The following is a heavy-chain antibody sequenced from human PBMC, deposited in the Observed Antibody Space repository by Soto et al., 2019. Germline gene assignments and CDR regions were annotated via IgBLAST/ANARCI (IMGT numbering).Heavy chain of an antibody. CDR3: ARLGAYYQSLEP. D-gene: IGHD2-21*01. V-gene: IGHV4-59*08. J-gene: IGHJ5*02. CDR2: IYYGGTT. CDR1: GGSFSQNY. Sequence: SETLSLTCNVSGGSFSQNYWSWIRQPPGKGLEWVGYIYYGGTTSYNPSLKSRVTISLETSKNQFSLGLSSVTAADTAVYYCARLGAYYQSLEPWGPGTLVTVSS.